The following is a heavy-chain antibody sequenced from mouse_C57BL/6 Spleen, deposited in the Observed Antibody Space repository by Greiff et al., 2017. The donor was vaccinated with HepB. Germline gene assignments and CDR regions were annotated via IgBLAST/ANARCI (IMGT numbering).Heavy chain of an antibody. CDR3: ARQKKVEAWFAY. D-gene: IGHD1-1*01. V-gene: IGHV1-62-2*01. CDR1: GYTFTEYT. Sequence: VKLQESGAELVKPGASVKLSCKASGYTFTEYTIHWVKQRSGQGLEWIGWFYPGSGSIKYNEKFKDKATLTADKSSSTVYMELSRLTSEDSAVYFCARQKKVEAWFAYWGQGTLVTVSA. J-gene: IGHJ3*01. CDR2: FYPGSGSI.